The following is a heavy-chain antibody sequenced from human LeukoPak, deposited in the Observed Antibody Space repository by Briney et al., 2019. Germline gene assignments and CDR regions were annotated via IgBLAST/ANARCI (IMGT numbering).Heavy chain of an antibody. J-gene: IGHJ3*02. Sequence: PSETLSLTCTVSGGSLSSYYWSWIRQPAGKGLEWIGRVYTSGNTNYNPSLKGRVIMSVDKSKNQFSLKLSSVTAADTAVYYCARVMYYYDSSGYYSTDAFDIWGQGTMVTVSS. CDR3: ARVMYYYDSSGYYSTDAFDI. V-gene: IGHV4-4*07. CDR2: VYTSGNT. D-gene: IGHD3-22*01. CDR1: GGSLSSYY.